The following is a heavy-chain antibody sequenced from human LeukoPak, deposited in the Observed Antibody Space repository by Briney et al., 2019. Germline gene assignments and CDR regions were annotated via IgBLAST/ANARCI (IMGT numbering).Heavy chain of an antibody. Sequence: PGGSLRLSCSASGFTFSTYWMSWVRQAPGKGLEWVGRIKSKTDGGTTDYAAPVRGRFTISRDDSKNTLYLQMNSLKTEDTAVYYCTTDITLIVVVSTDYWGQGTLVTVSS. CDR1: GFTFSTYW. V-gene: IGHV3-15*01. CDR3: TTDITLIVVVSTDY. J-gene: IGHJ4*02. CDR2: IKSKTDGGTT. D-gene: IGHD3-22*01.